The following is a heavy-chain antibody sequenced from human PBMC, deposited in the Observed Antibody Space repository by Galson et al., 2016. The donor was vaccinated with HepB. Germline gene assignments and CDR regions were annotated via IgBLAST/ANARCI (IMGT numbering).Heavy chain of an antibody. CDR3: ARETPLPVAGTT. CDR1: GGSVSSGRFH. D-gene: IGHD6-19*01. CDR2: IYSSGST. Sequence: ETLSLTCTVSGGSVSSGRFHWSWIRQPPGKGLEWIGYIYSSGSTNYNPSLESRVTISVDTSKNQFSLKLSSVTAAGTAVYFCARETPLPVAGTTWGQGTLVTVSS. V-gene: IGHV4-61*01. J-gene: IGHJ5*02.